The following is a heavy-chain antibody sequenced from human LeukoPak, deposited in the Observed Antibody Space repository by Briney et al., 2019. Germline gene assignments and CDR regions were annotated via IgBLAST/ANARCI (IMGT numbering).Heavy chain of an antibody. Sequence: GGSLRLSCAASGFTFGGYGMSWVRQAPGKGLEWVSFITPNADRTSYADSVEGRFTISRDNPRNTLYMQMNSLRDEDTAVYYCAIMHGYYDGSGYWVQWGQGTLVTVSS. CDR1: GFTFGGYG. CDR3: AIMHGYYDGSGYWVQ. CDR2: ITPNADRT. J-gene: IGHJ1*01. D-gene: IGHD3-22*01. V-gene: IGHV3-23*01.